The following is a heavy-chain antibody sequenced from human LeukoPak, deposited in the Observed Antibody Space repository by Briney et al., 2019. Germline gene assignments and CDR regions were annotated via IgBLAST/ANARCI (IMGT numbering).Heavy chain of an antibody. Sequence: ASVKVSCKASGYTFSTYYIHWVRQAPGQGLEWVGIINPSGDDRTYAQKLQGRVTMTRDTSTSTVYMEVSTLKSEDTAIYYCAREASPRYCSGTGCYMDYYYYAMDVWGQGTTVTVSS. CDR2: INPSGDDR. J-gene: IGHJ6*02. CDR3: AREASPRYCSGTGCYMDYYYYAMDV. CDR1: GYTFSTYY. D-gene: IGHD2-2*02. V-gene: IGHV1-46*04.